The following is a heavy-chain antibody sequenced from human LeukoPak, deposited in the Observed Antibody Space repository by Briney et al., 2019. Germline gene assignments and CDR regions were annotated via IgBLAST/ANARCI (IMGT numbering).Heavy chain of an antibody. J-gene: IGHJ4*02. CDR1: GYTFTSYD. D-gene: IGHD3-3*01. CDR3: ARSLLEFDY. Sequence: WASVTVSCKASGYTFTSYDIHWVRQAPGQGLEWMGWMNPNSGNTGYAQKFQGRVTMTRNTSISTAYMELSSLRSEDTAVYYRARSLLEFDYWGQGTLVTVSS. V-gene: IGHV1-8*01. CDR2: MNPNSGNT.